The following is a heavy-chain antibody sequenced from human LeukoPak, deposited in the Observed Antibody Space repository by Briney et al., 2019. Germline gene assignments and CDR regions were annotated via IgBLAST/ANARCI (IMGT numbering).Heavy chain of an antibody. V-gene: IGHV3-74*01. CDR2: INSDGSST. J-gene: IGHJ6*03. CDR3: ARGYGFRPYYYYYMDV. Sequence: GGSLRLSCAASGFTFSSYWMHWVRQAPGKGLVWVSRINSDGSSTSYADSVKGRFTISRDNSKNSLYLQMNSLTTEDTALYYCARGYGFRPYYYYYMDVWGKGTMVTISS. D-gene: IGHD3-10*01. CDR1: GFTFSSYW.